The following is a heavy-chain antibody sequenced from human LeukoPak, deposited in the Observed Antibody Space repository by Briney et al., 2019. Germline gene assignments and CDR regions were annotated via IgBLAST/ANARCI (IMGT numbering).Heavy chain of an antibody. CDR3: ARDNDYGGNYGLGY. J-gene: IGHJ4*02. CDR2: IYYSGSS. V-gene: IGHV4-39*02. CDR1: GGSISSSSYF. D-gene: IGHD4-23*01. Sequence: PSETLSLTCTVSGGSISSSSYFWGWIRQPPGKGLEWIGTIYYSGSSYYNPSLKSRVTISVDTSKNQFSLKLSSVTAADTAVYYCARDNDYGGNYGLGYWGQGTLVTVSS.